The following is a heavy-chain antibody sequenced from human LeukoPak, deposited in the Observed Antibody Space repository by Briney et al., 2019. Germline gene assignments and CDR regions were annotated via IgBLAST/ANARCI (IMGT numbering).Heavy chain of an antibody. CDR2: ISSSSHYI. Sequence: GGSLRLSCEASGFTFSSYTMNWVRQASGKGLEWVASISSSSHYIYYADSVKGRFTISRDNAKNSLYLQMNSLRAEDTAVYYCARDSGGYFDRNHFGYWGQGTLVTVSS. CDR1: GFTFSSYT. J-gene: IGHJ4*02. CDR3: ARDSGGYFDRNHFGY. D-gene: IGHD3-9*01. V-gene: IGHV3-21*01.